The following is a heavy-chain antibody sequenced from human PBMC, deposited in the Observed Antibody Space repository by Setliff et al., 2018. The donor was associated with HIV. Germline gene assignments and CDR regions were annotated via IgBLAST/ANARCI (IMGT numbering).Heavy chain of an antibody. D-gene: IGHD3-3*01. CDR2: FDTEDGET. V-gene: IGHV1-24*01. CDR3: AREGSDTFWGGYGYYSYYMDV. Sequence: ASVKVSCKISGYTLTELSIHWVRQAPGKGLEWMANFDTEDGETLYAQKFQGRLTMTEDTSTDTAYMELSSLRSEDTAVYYCAREGSDTFWGGYGYYSYYMDVWGKGTTVTVSS. J-gene: IGHJ6*03. CDR1: GYTLTELS.